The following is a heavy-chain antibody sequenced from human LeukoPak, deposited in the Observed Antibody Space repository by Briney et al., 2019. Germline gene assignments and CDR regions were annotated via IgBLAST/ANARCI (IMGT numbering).Heavy chain of an antibody. V-gene: IGHV3-30-3*01. CDR2: IPYDGTNK. Sequence: PGGSLRLSCAASGFTFSSYAMHWVRQAPGKGLEWVAVIPYDGTNKYYADSVKGRFSISRDNSRNTQNLQMSSLRVEDTAVYYCAKGPLRGTAAAIDYWGQGTLVTVSS. CDR3: AKGPLRGTAAAIDY. CDR1: GFTFSSYA. D-gene: IGHD2-2*01. J-gene: IGHJ4*02.